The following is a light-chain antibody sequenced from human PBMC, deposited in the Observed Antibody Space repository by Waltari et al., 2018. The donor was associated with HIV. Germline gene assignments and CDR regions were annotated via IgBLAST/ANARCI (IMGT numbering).Light chain of an antibody. J-gene: IGKJ1*01. CDR2: VAS. CDR3: QQYGGSPRT. V-gene: IGKV3-20*01. Sequence: ETALTQSPGTLPLSPGERATLSCRASQSISSSSLAWYQQKPGQAPRLLIYVASSRATGIPDRFSGSGSGTDFTLTISRLEPEDFAVYYCQQYGGSPRTFGQGTKVEIK. CDR1: QSISSSS.